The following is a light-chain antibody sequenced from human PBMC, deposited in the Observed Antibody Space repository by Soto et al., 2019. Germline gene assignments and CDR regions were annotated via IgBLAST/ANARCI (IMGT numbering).Light chain of an antibody. CDR2: YDS. CDR3: QVWDSSSDHPV. CDR1: NIGSKS. J-gene: IGLJ2*01. V-gene: IGLV3-21*04. Sequence: SYELTQPPSVSVAPGKTARITCGGNNIGSKSVHWYQQKPGQAPVLVIYYDSDRPSAIPERFSGSNSGNTATLTISRVEAGDEPDYYCQVWDSSSDHPVFGGGTKVTVL.